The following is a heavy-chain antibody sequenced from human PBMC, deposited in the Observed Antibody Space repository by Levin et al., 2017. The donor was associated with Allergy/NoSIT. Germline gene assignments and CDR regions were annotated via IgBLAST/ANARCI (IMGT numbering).Heavy chain of an antibody. D-gene: IGHD6-19*01. J-gene: IGHJ3*02. CDR2: ISSDGRKK. Sequence: GESLKISCAASGFTFSSYGMHWVRQAPGKGLEWVAVISSDGRKKFYADSVKGRSTISRDKPKNTLDLQMNSLRAEDTAVYYCAKAVYGSGWYPLGNDAFEMWGQWAKVSVSS. CDR1: GFTFSSYG. CDR3: AKAVYGSGWYPLGNDAFEM. V-gene: IGHV3-30*18.